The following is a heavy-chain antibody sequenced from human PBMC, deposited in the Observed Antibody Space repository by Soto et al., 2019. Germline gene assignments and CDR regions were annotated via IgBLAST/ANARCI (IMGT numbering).Heavy chain of an antibody. CDR2: ISYDGSNK. J-gene: IGHJ4*02. V-gene: IGHV3-30-3*01. Sequence: PVGSLRLSCAASGFTFSSYAMHWVRQAPGKGLEWVAVISYDGSNKYYADSVKGRFTISRDNSKNTLYLQMNSLRAEDTAVYYCATAVIAVAGREFDYWGQGTLVTVSS. CDR3: ATAVIAVAGREFDY. D-gene: IGHD6-19*01. CDR1: GFTFSSYA.